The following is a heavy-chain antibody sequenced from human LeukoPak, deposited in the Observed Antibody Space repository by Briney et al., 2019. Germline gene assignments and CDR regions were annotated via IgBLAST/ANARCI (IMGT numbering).Heavy chain of an antibody. D-gene: IGHD1-1*01. V-gene: IGHV3-20*04. CDR3: ARDDGWNARGKGPDY. J-gene: IGHJ4*02. CDR2: INWNGGST. CDR1: GFTCYDYG. Sequence: GGSLRLSCAASGFTCYDYGMSWVRQAPGKGLEWVSGINWNGGSTGYADSVKGRFTISRDNAKNSLYLQMNSLRAEDTALYYCARDDGWNARGKGPDYWGQGTLVTVSS.